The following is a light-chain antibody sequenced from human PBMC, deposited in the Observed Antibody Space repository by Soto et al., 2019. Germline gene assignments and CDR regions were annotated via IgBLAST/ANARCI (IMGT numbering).Light chain of an antibody. CDR3: LLYYGGAYV. CDR1: TGAVTSGYF. CDR2: DTS. J-gene: IGLJ1*01. V-gene: IGLV7-43*01. Sequence: QAVVTQEPSLTVSPGGTVTLTCASSTGAVTSGYFPNWFQQKPGQAPRTLIYDTSNKHSWTPARFSGSLLGGIAALTLSGVQPEDEAEYYCLLYYGGAYVFGTGTKLTVL.